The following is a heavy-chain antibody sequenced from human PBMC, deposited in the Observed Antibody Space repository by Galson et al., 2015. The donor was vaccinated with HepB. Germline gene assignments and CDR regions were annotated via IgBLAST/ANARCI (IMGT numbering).Heavy chain of an antibody. V-gene: IGHV1-46*01. CDR3: ARETPDTYYFDY. Sequence: SVKVSCKASGYTLTNYHFHWVRQAPGQGPEWMGKIFAVGGSTRYAERFQGRVTLTRDSSTSTIYMEVSSLRSDDTAVYYCARETPDTYYFDYWGQGTLVTVSS. CDR1: GYTLTNYH. CDR2: IFAVGGST. J-gene: IGHJ4*02. D-gene: IGHD2-15*01.